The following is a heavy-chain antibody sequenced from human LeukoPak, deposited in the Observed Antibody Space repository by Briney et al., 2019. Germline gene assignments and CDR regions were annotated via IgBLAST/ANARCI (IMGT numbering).Heavy chain of an antibody. CDR1: GFTFSSYW. D-gene: IGHD6-13*01. CDR3: ARVKQQLVRLLGRDTTYYYYYYMDV. Sequence: GGSLRLSCAGSGFTFSSYWMSWVRQAPGKGLEGVANIKQDGSEKHYVDSVKGRFTISRDNAKNSLFLQMNSLRAEDTAVYFCARVKQQLVRLLGRDTTYYYYYYMDVWGKGTTVTVSS. J-gene: IGHJ6*03. V-gene: IGHV3-7*01. CDR2: IKQDGSEK.